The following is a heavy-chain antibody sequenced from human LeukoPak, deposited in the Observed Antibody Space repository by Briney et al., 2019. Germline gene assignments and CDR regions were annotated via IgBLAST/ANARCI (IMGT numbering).Heavy chain of an antibody. CDR3: ARYRSLSGRASIAAAGTGY. D-gene: IGHD6-13*01. V-gene: IGHV1-2*06. J-gene: IGHJ4*02. CDR1: GCTFTGYY. Sequence: ASVKVSCKACGCTFTGYYMHWVRQAPGQGLEWMGRINPNSGGTNYAQKFQGRVTMTRDTSISTAYMEPSRLRSDDTAVYYGARYRSLSGRASIAAAGTGYWGQGTLVTVFS. CDR2: INPNSGGT.